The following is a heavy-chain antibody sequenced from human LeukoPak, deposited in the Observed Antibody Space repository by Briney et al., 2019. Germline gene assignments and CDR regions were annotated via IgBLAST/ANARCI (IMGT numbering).Heavy chain of an antibody. CDR1: GFPFSSYW. V-gene: IGHV3-23*01. D-gene: IGHD4-17*01. CDR2: ISGSGGST. Sequence: GGSLRLSCVTSGFPFSSYWMTWVRQAPGKGLEWVSSISGSGGSTHYADSVKGRFTISRDNSKITLYLQLNGLRAEDTAVYYCAKDSDAVTTCLDSWGQGTLVAVSS. J-gene: IGHJ4*02. CDR3: AKDSDAVTTCLDS.